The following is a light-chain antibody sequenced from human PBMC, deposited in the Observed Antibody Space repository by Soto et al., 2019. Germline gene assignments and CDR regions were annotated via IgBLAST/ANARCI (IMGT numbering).Light chain of an antibody. CDR2: GAS. V-gene: IGKV3-20*01. Sequence: EIGLTQSPCTLSLSPGERATLSCRASQSVSSNLAWYQQKPGQAPRLLIYGASTRATGIPARFSGSGSGTDFTPTISRLEPEDFAVYYCQQYGSSLSITFGQGTRLEIK. CDR3: QQYGSSLSIT. CDR1: QSVSSN. J-gene: IGKJ5*01.